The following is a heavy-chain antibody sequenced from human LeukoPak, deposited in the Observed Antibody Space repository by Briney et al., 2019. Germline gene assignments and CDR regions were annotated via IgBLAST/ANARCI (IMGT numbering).Heavy chain of an antibody. D-gene: IGHD6-13*01. J-gene: IGHJ4*02. Sequence: PGGSLRLSCVASGFTFNTYSMHWVRQAPGKGLDWVAVLSFDGDEKHYADSVKGRFTISRDQANNTLYLQMNTLRDEDTAVYYCARGPRYSFYWGQGTLVSVSS. CDR2: LSFDGDEK. CDR3: ARGPRYSFY. CDR1: GFTFNTYS. V-gene: IGHV3-30*14.